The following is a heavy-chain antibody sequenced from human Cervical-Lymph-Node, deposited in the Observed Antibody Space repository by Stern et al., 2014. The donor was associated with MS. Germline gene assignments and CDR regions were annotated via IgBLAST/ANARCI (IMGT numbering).Heavy chain of an antibody. J-gene: IGHJ4*02. V-gene: IGHV3-9*01. D-gene: IGHD3-10*01. CDR1: GFTFDDYA. CDR2: ISWNSGSI. CDR3: AKDTYYYGSGSETAIDY. Sequence: VQLGQSGGGLVQPGRSLRLSCAASGFTFDDYAMHWVRQAPGKGLEWVSGISWNSGSIGYADSVKGRFTISRDNAKNSLYLQMNSLRAEDTALYYCAKDTYYYGSGSETAIDYWGQGTLVTVSS.